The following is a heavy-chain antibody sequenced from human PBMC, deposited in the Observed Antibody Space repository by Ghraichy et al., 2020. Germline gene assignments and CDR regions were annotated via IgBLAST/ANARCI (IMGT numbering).Heavy chain of an antibody. V-gene: IGHV3-53*01. J-gene: IGHJ4*02. Sequence: GESLNISCAASGFTVSSNYMSWVRQAPGKGLEWVSVIYSGGSTYYADSVKGRFTTSRDNSKNTLYLQMNSLRAEDTAVYYCAREAYDFWSGYLGYWGQGTLVTVSS. CDR1: GFTVSSNY. D-gene: IGHD3-3*01. CDR3: AREAYDFWSGYLGY. CDR2: IYSGGST.